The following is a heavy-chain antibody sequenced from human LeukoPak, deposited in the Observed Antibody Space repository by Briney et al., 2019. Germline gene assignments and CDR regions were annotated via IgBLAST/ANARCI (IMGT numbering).Heavy chain of an antibody. D-gene: IGHD3-10*01. Sequence: GGSLRLSCAASGITFSSYWMNWVRQAPGKGLEWVANIKENGSEKYSVDSVKGRFTISRDNAENSLYLQMNSLRVEDTAIYYCVKVAKYYYGSETYYFFEHWGQGTPVTASS. CDR2: IKENGSEK. J-gene: IGHJ4*02. CDR3: VKVAKYYYGSETYYFFEH. CDR1: GITFSSYW. V-gene: IGHV3-7*01.